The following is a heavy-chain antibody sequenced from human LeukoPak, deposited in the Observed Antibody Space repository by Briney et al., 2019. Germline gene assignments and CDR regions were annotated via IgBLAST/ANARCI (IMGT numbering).Heavy chain of an antibody. V-gene: IGHV4-39*01. CDR3: ARGRRVTTRWPFDP. CDR1: GGSISSSSYY. D-gene: IGHD4-17*01. CDR2: IYYSGYT. Sequence: SETLSLTCTVSGGSISSSSYYWGWIRQPPGKGLEWIGSIYYSGYTYYNPSLESRVTISVDTSKNQFSLKLSSVTAADTAIYYCARGRRVTTRWPFDPWGQGTLVTVSS. J-gene: IGHJ5*02.